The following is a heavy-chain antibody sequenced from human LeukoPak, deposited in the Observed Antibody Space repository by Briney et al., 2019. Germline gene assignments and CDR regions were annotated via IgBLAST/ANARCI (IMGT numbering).Heavy chain of an antibody. CDR3: ARRPPWGWAVTSYNWFDP. CDR2: INHSGST. J-gene: IGHJ5*02. V-gene: IGHV4-34*01. D-gene: IGHD4-17*01. Sequence: PSETLSLTCAVYGGSFSGYYWSWIRQPPGKGLEWIGEINHSGSTNYNPSLKSRVTISVDTSKNQFSLKLSSVTAADTAVYYCARRPPWGWAVTSYNWFDPWGQGTLVTVSS. CDR1: GGSFSGYY.